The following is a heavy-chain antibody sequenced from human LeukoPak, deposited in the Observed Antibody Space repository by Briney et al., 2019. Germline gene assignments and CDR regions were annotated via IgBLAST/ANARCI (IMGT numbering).Heavy chain of an antibody. Sequence: PGGSLRLSCAASGFIFTNYFMSWVRQAPGKGLEWVASIYHNGNVNYYVDSVKGRFTISRDNAKNSLYLQMSNLRAEDTAVYFCARGGGLDVWGQGATVTVSS. D-gene: IGHD3-16*01. CDR2: IYHNGNVN. CDR3: ARGGGLDV. V-gene: IGHV3-7*03. J-gene: IGHJ6*02. CDR1: GFIFTNYF.